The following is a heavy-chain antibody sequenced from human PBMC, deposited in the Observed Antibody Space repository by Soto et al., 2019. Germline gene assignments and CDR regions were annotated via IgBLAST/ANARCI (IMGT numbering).Heavy chain of an antibody. J-gene: IGHJ4*02. CDR2: TSYDGSNN. D-gene: IGHD3-16*01. CDR3: ARWGTTGGLDV. V-gene: IGHV3-33*05. Sequence: QVQLVESGGSVVQPGTSLRLSCVGSGFTFRSYVIHWVRQAPGKGLEWVALTSYDGSNNFYGDSVKGRFTISRHNSRNTVELQMDSLRFEDTALYYCARWGTTGGLDVWGQGTLVSVSS. CDR1: GFTFRSYV.